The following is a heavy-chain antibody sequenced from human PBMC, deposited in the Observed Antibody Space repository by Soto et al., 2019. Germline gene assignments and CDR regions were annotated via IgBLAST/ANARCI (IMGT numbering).Heavy chain of an antibody. D-gene: IGHD2-2*01. V-gene: IGHV3-23*01. J-gene: IGHJ4*02. CDR2: SSGSCGST. CDR3: AKDLYPLGSSTSRPYYFDY. Sequence: GRSLRLSCAASGFTFSSYAMSWVRQAPGKGLEWVPASSGSCGSTHYEDFVKCRFTISRNNSKNTLYLQMNSLRAGDTAVYYCAKDLYPLGSSTSRPYYFDYWGQGTLVTVSS. CDR1: GFTFSSYA.